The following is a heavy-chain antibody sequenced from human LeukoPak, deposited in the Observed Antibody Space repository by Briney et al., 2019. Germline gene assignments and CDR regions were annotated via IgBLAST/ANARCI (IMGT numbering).Heavy chain of an antibody. CDR1: GFTFSSYA. CDR2: ISGSGGST. D-gene: IGHD3-22*01. J-gene: IGHJ4*02. V-gene: IGHV3-23*01. Sequence: GGSLRLSCAASGFTFSSYAISWVRQAPGKGLEWVSAISGSGGSTYYADSVKGRFTISRDNSKNTLYLQLNSLRAEDTAVYYCAKKNGDSSGYYLYYFDYWGQGTLVTVSS. CDR3: AKKNGDSSGYYLYYFDY.